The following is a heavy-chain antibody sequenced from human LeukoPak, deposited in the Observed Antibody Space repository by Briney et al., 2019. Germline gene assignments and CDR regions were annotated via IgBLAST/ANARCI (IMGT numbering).Heavy chain of an antibody. CDR2: INHSGST. D-gene: IGHD3-10*01. V-gene: IGHV4-34*01. Sequence: SETLSLTCAVYGGSFSGYYWSWIRQPPGKGLEWTGEINHSGSTNYNPSLKSRVTISVDTSKNQFSLKLSSVTAADTAVYYCARYPYVTMVRGGNWFDPWGQGTLVTVSS. CDR1: GGSFSGYY. CDR3: ARYPYVTMVRGGNWFDP. J-gene: IGHJ5*02.